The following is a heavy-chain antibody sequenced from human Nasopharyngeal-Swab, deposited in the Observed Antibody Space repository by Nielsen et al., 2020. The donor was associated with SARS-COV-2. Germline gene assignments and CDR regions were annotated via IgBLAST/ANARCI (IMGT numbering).Heavy chain of an antibody. CDR1: GFTYNTFW. J-gene: IGHJ4*02. V-gene: IGHV3-7*01. Sequence: LKISCATSGFTYNTFWMSWVRQAPGKGLEWVAIIKQDGDETQYVDSVKGRFNISRDNVEKSLYLQMDNLRVEDTAVYYCFLPSVAAPGRDSWGKGTLVTVSS. CDR2: IKQDGDET. CDR3: FLPSVAAPGRDS. D-gene: IGHD6-25*01.